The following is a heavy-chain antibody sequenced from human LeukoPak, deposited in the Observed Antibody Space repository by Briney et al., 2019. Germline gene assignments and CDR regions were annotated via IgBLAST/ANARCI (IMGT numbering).Heavy chain of an antibody. D-gene: IGHD3-3*01. CDR2: ISAYNGNT. CDR1: GYTFTSYG. J-gene: IGHJ3*02. CDR3: ARVGPVSAYDFWSGYYWDAFDI. Sequence: ASVKVSCKASGYTFTSYGISRVRQAPGQGLEWMGWISAYNGNTNYAQKLQGRVTMTTDTSTSTAYMELRSLRSDDTAVYYCARVGPVSAYDFWSGYYWDAFDIWGQGTMVTVSS. V-gene: IGHV1-18*01.